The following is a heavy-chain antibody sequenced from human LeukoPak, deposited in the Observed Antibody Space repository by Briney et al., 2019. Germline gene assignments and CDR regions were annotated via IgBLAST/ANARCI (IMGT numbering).Heavy chain of an antibody. V-gene: IGHV4-59*12. D-gene: IGHD4-23*01. CDR1: GGSITNYY. Sequence: SETLSLTCTVSGGSITNYYWSWIRQPPGKGLDWIGYFHYSGGTNYNPSLKSRVTISVDTSKNQFSLKLSSVTAADTAVYYCARGRSYGGKADYWGQGTLVTVSS. J-gene: IGHJ4*02. CDR3: ARGRSYGGKADY. CDR2: FHYSGGT.